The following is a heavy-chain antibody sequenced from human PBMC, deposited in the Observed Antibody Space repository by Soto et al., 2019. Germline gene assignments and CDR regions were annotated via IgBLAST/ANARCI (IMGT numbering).Heavy chain of an antibody. CDR3: ASLYSSSSMFDY. V-gene: IGHV4-31*03. J-gene: IGHJ4*02. Sequence: QVQLQESGPELVEPSQTLSLTCTVSGGSISSGGYYWSWIRQHPGKGLEWIGYIYYSGSTYYNPSLKSRVIISVDTSKNQFSLKVSSVTAADTAVYYCASLYSSSSMFDYWGQGTLVTVFS. CDR1: GGSISSGGYY. D-gene: IGHD6-6*01. CDR2: IYYSGST.